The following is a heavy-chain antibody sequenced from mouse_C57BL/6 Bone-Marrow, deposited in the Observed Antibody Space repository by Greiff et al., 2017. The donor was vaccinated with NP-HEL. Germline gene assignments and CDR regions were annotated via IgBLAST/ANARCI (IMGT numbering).Heavy chain of an antibody. Sequence: QVQLKQPGAELVKPGASVKLSCKASGYTFTSYWMHWVKQRPGRGLEWIGRIDPNSGGTKYNEKFKSKATLTVDKPSSTAYMQLSSLTSEDSAVYYCARYPYWYFEVWGTGTTVTVSS. V-gene: IGHV1-72*01. CDR3: ARYPYWYFEV. CDR1: GYTFTSYW. J-gene: IGHJ1*03. CDR2: IDPNSGGT.